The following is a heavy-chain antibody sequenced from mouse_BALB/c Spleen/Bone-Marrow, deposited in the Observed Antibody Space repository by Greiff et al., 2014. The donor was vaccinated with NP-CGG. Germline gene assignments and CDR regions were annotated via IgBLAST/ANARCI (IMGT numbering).Heavy chain of an antibody. J-gene: IGHJ2*01. CDR2: ISNLAYSI. CDR3: TRDRGYDGGYYFDY. V-gene: IGHV5-15*02. D-gene: IGHD2-2*01. CDR1: EFNYSDYG. Sequence: EVQVVESGGGVVQPGGSRKLSCAASEFNYSDYGMAWVRLAPGKGPEWVAFISNLAYSIYYADTVTGRFTISRENAKNTLYLETSSLRFEDTAMYYCTRDRGYDGGYYFDYWGQGTTLTVSS.